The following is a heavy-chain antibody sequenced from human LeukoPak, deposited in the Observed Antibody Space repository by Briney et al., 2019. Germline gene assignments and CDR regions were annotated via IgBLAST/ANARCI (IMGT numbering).Heavy chain of an antibody. J-gene: IGHJ3*02. CDR1: GDSINSFY. CDR2: IYTSGST. Sequence: PSETLSLTCTVSGDSINSFYWSWIRQPARKGLEWIGRIYTSGSTNYNPSLKSRVIMSVDTSKNQFSLKLSSVTAADTAVYYCARDRHLGQLTPFDIWGQGTMVTVSS. D-gene: IGHD5-18*01. CDR3: ARDRHLGQLTPFDI. V-gene: IGHV4-4*07.